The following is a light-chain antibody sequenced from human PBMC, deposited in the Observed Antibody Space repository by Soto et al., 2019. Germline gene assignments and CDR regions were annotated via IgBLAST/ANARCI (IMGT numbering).Light chain of an antibody. CDR1: SNDVGGYDY. Sequence: QSALTQPRSVSGSPGQSVTISCTGTSNDVGGYDYVSWYQQHPGQAPKLIIYDVSKRPSGVPDRFSGSKSGNTASLTISGLQAEDEADYYCCSYAGTYSYVFGTETKVTVL. CDR3: CSYAGTYSYV. V-gene: IGLV2-11*01. J-gene: IGLJ1*01. CDR2: DVS.